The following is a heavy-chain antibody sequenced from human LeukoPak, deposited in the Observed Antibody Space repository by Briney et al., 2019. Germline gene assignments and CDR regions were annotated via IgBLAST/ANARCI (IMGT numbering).Heavy chain of an antibody. CDR1: GFTFSSHS. V-gene: IGHV3-21*01. J-gene: IGHJ4*02. CDR2: ISSSSSYI. CDR3: ARGGVSGWTLDGY. Sequence: GGSLRLSCAASGFTFSSHSMNWVRQAPGKGLEWVSYISSSSSYIYYADSVKGRFTISRDNAKNSLYLQMNSLRAEDTAVYYCARGGVSGWTLDGYWGQGTLVTVP. D-gene: IGHD6-19*01.